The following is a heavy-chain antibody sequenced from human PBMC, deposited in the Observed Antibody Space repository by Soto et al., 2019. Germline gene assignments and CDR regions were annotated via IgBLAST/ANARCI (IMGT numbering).Heavy chain of an antibody. CDR2: ISGSGGST. CDR1: GFTFSSYA. Sequence: RLSCAASGFTFSSYAMSWVRQAPGKGLEWVSAISGSGGSTYYADSVKGRFTISRDNSKNTLYLQMNSLRAEDTAVYYCAKVDYYDSSGYYWGWFDPWGQGTLVTVSS. D-gene: IGHD3-22*01. J-gene: IGHJ5*02. V-gene: IGHV3-23*01. CDR3: AKVDYYDSSGYYWGWFDP.